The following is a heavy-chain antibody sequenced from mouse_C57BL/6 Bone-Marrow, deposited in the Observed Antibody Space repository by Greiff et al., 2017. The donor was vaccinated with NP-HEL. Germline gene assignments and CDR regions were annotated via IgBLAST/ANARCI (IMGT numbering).Heavy chain of an antibody. CDR1: GYTFTSYW. D-gene: IGHD2-3*01. J-gene: IGHJ4*01. Sequence: VQLQQSGTVLARPGASVKMSCKTSGYTFTSYWMHWVKQRPGQGLEWIGAIYPGNSDTSYNQKFKGKAKLTAVTSASTAYMELSSLTNEDSAVYYCTCIYDGYYHYAMDYWGQGTSVTVSS. CDR2: IYPGNSDT. CDR3: TCIYDGYYHYAMDY. V-gene: IGHV1-5*01.